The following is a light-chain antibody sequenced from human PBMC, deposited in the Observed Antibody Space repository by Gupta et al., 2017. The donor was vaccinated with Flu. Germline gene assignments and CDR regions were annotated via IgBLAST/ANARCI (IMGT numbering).Light chain of an antibody. Sequence: GDRVTITCRASQGFSSSLAWYQQKPGRAPKLLIYAASTLHRGVSSRFSGSGSGTDFTLTISSLQPEDFATYYCQQANSFPLTFGPGTTVDV. V-gene: IGKV1-12*01. CDR1: QGFSSS. J-gene: IGKJ3*01. CDR2: AAS. CDR3: QQANSFPLT.